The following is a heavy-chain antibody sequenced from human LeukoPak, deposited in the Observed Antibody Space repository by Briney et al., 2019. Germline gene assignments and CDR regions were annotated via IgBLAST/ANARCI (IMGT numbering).Heavy chain of an antibody. CDR2: IYHSGST. J-gene: IGHJ6*03. CDR1: GGSISSSNW. Sequence: SGTLSLTCAVSGGSISSSNWWSWVRQPPGKGLEWIGEIYHSGSTNYNPSLKSRVTISVDKSKNQFSLKLSSVTAADTAVYYCARGRSYYYYYYMDVWGKGTTVTVSS. CDR3: ARGRSYYYYYYMDV. V-gene: IGHV4-4*02.